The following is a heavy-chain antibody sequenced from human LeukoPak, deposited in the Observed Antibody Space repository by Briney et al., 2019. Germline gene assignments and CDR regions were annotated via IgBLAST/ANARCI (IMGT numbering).Heavy chain of an antibody. J-gene: IGHJ4*02. D-gene: IGHD5-18*01. CDR1: GYTFTGYY. V-gene: IGHV1-2*04. Sequence: ASVKVSCKASGYTFTGYYMHWVRQAPGQGLEWTGWINPNSGGTNYAQKFQGWVTMTRDTSISTAYMELSRLRSDDTAVYYCARSWIQLWTSFDYWGQGTLVTVSS. CDR3: ARSWIQLWTSFDY. CDR2: INPNSGGT.